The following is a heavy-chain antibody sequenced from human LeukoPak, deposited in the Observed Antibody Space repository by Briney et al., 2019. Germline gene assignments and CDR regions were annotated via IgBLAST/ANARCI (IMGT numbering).Heavy chain of an antibody. D-gene: IGHD6-19*01. CDR3: ARVGSEQWLVEGFDY. J-gene: IGHJ4*02. V-gene: IGHV3-30-3*01. CDR2: ISYDGSNQ. CDR1: GFTFSSYA. Sequence: PGGSLRLSCAASGFTFSSYAMHWVRQAPGKGLEWVAVISYDGSNQYYADSVKGRFTISRDNSKNTLYLQMNSLRAEDTAVYYCARVGSEQWLVEGFDYWGQGTLVTVSS.